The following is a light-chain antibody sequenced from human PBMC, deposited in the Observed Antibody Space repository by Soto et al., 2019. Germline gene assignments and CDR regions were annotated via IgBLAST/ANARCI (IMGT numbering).Light chain of an antibody. CDR2: QDT. Sequence: SSELTQPPSVSVSPGQTARITCSGNKLGNKYASWYQQKPGQSPVLVIYQDTKRPSGIPERFSGSNSGNTATLIISGTQAMDEADYYCQAWDSSTAVFGGGTKLTVL. J-gene: IGLJ2*01. CDR3: QAWDSSTAV. V-gene: IGLV3-1*01. CDR1: KLGNKY.